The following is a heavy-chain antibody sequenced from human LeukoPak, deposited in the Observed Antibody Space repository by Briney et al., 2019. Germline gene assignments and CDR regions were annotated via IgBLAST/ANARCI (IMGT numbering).Heavy chain of an antibody. CDR3: PKTYYYTSGNF. CDR2: IKEDGGEK. D-gene: IGHD3-10*01. Sequence: PGGSLRLSCAASGFTFSSYWMSWVRQAPGKGLEWVANIKEDGGEKYYVDSVKGRFTISRDNAQNSLYLQMNSLRAEDTAMYYCPKTYYYTSGNFWGQGTLVAVSS. CDR1: GFTFSSYW. J-gene: IGHJ4*02. V-gene: IGHV3-7*01.